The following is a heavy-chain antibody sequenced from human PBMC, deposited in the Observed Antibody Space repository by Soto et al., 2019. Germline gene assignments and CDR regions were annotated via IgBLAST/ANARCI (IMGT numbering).Heavy chain of an antibody. Sequence: QVQLVQSGAEVKKPGSSVKVSCKASGGTFSSYAISWVRQAPGQGLEWMGGIIPIFGTANYAQKFQGRATSIADEDTTRAYMELSSLGSEDTTVYYCAGDEPIAARLAYYYGMDVWGQGTTVTVSS. V-gene: IGHV1-69*01. D-gene: IGHD6-6*01. CDR2: IIPIFGTA. CDR3: AGDEPIAARLAYYYGMDV. J-gene: IGHJ6*02. CDR1: GGTFSSYA.